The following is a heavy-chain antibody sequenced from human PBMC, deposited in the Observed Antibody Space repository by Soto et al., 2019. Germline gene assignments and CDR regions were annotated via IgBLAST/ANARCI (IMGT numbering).Heavy chain of an antibody. CDR3: ARDTVKAYCGGDCYSVTGDY. D-gene: IGHD2-21*02. J-gene: IGHJ4*02. CDR2: ISAYNGNT. CDR1: VYTFTSYG. V-gene: IGHV1-18*01. Sequence: QVQLVQSGAEVKKPGASVKVSCKASVYTFTSYGISWVRQAPGQGLEWMGWISAYNGNTNYAQKLQGRVTMTTDTSTSTAYMELRSLRSDDTAVYYCARDTVKAYCGGDCYSVTGDYWGQGTLVTVSS.